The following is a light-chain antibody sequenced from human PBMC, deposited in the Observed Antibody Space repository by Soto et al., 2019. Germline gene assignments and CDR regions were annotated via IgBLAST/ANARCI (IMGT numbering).Light chain of an antibody. CDR1: NNDVGGFIY. CDR2: DVS. Sequence: QSALTQPASVSGSPGQSITISCTGTNNDVGGFIYVSWYQQHPGIAPKLMIYDVSNRPSGVSNRFSVSKSGNTASLTISVLQAEDEADYYCSSYTSSSIFYVFGTGTKVTVL. CDR3: SSYTSSSIFYV. V-gene: IGLV2-14*01. J-gene: IGLJ1*01.